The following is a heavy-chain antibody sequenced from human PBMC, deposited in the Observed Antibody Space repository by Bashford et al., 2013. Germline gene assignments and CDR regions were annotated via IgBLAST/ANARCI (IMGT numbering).Heavy chain of an antibody. CDR3: AQGGEPAAMPTDDFWRSYNWFDP. J-gene: IGHJ5*02. V-gene: IGHV1-69-2*01. D-gene: IGHD2-2*01. Sequence: YVSWVRQAPGKGLEWMGLVDPEDGETIYAEKFQGRVTITADTSTDTAYMELSSLRSEDTAVYYCAQGGEPAAMPTDDFWRSYNWFDPWGQGTLVTVSS. CDR2: VDPEDGET. CDR1: Y.